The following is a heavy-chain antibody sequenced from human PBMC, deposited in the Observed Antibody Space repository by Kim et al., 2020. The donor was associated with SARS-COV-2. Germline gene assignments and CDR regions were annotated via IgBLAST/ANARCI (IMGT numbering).Heavy chain of an antibody. CDR3: AKVGGNYYFDY. J-gene: IGHJ4*02. D-gene: IGHD1-26*01. CDR1: GFTFSSYA. CDR2: SSGSGVST. Sequence: GGSLRLSCAASGFTFSSYAMNWVRQAPRKGLEWVSGSSGSGVSTYYTDSEKGRFTISRDNSKNTLYLQMNSLRADDTAIYYCAKVGGNYYFDYWCQGTL. V-gene: IGHV3-23*01.